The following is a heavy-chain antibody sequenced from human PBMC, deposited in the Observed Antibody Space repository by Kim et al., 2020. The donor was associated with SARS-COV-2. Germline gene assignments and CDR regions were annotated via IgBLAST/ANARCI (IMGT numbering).Heavy chain of an antibody. CDR2: IWYDGSNK. CDR1: GFTFSSYG. J-gene: IGHJ6*02. CDR3: ARAPVSLRFGYYYYGMDV. D-gene: IGHD5-12*01. Sequence: GGSLRLSCAASGFTFSSYGMHWVRQAPGKGLEWVAVIWYDGSNKYYADSVKGRFTISRDNSKNTLYLQMNSLRAEDTAVYYCARAPVSLRFGYYYYGMDVWGQGTTVTVSS. V-gene: IGHV3-33*01.